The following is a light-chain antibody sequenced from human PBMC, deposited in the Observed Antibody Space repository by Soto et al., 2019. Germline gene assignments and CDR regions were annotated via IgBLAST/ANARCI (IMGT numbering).Light chain of an antibody. Sequence: EIVMTQSPATLSVSPGERVTLSCRASQSISNNLAWHQQKPGQAPRLLIYGASTRATGIPASFSGSGSGTEFTLTISRLESEDFAVYYCQQYDKWPWTFGEGTKVEIK. V-gene: IGKV3-15*01. CDR2: GAS. CDR3: QQYDKWPWT. CDR1: QSISNN. J-gene: IGKJ1*01.